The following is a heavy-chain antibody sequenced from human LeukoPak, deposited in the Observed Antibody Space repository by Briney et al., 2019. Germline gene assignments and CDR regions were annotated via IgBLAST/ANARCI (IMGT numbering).Heavy chain of an antibody. J-gene: IGHJ4*02. Sequence: SGPTLVKPTQTLTLTCTFSGFSLSTSGVGVGWIRQPPGKALEWLAHIHWDEDQRYSPSLKSRLTITKDTSKNQVVLTMTNMDPLDTATYYCAHTYWGSSVRYYFDYWGQGTLVTVSS. CDR2: IHWDEDQ. CDR1: GFSLSTSGVG. CDR3: AHTYWGSSVRYYFDY. D-gene: IGHD2-2*01. V-gene: IGHV2-5*02.